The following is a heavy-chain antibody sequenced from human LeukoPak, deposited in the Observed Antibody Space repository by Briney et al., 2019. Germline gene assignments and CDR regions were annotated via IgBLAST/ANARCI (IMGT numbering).Heavy chain of an antibody. V-gene: IGHV3-30*18. CDR2: MSYDGGNV. Sequence: GRSLRLSCRASGFTFSAYAMHWVRQAPGKGLEWVAVMSYDGGNVYHGDSVKGRFTISRDNSKNTLYLQMNSLRPEDTAVYYCAKDPASGSSYYFYGMEVWGQGTTVTVSS. D-gene: IGHD1-26*01. CDR1: GFTFSAYA. J-gene: IGHJ6*02. CDR3: AKDPASGSSYYFYGMEV.